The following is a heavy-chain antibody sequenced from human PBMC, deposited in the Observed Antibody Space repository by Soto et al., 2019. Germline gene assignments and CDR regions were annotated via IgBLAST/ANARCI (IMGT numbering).Heavy chain of an antibody. D-gene: IGHD6-6*01. Sequence: QVQLVQSGAEVKKPGASVKVSCKASGYTFINYYIHWVRQAPGQGLEWMGVINPNGGSTVYAQKFQGRVTLTRDTATSTVYVELSSLISDDTAVYFCVRATAARQRDYSYHYYLHIWGKGTTVTVSS. J-gene: IGHJ6*03. V-gene: IGHV1-46*03. CDR3: VRATAARQRDYSYHYYLHI. CDR1: GYTFINYY. CDR2: INPNGGST.